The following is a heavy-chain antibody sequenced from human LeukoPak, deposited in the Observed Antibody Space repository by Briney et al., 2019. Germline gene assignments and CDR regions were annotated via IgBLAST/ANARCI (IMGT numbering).Heavy chain of an antibody. CDR3: ANWRRAVDAFDI. CDR1: GGSISSSRYY. D-gene: IGHD3-3*01. CDR2: IYYSGST. V-gene: IGHV4-39*01. Sequence: SETLTLTCTVFGGSISSSRYYWGWIRQPPGKGLEWIGSIYYSGSTYYNPPLTSRVTISVDTSKNQFSLKLSSVTAADTAVYSCANWRRAVDAFDIWGQGTMVTVSS. J-gene: IGHJ3*02.